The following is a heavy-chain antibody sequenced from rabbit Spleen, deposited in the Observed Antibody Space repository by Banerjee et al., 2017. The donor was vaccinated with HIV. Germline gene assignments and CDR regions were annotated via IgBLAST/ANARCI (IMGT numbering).Heavy chain of an antibody. J-gene: IGHJ4*01. V-gene: IGHV1S47*01. D-gene: IGHD2-1*01. CDR3: VRDAGDGDYGPYYLNL. CDR2: IDPVFGST. CDR1: AFDFSSGG. Sequence: QEQLVESGGGLVQPGGSLKLSCKASAFDFSSGGVSWVRQAPGKGLEWIGYIDPVFGSTYYASWVNGRFTISSHNAQNTLYLQLNSLTAADTATYFCVRDAGDGDYGPYYLNLWGPGTLVTVS.